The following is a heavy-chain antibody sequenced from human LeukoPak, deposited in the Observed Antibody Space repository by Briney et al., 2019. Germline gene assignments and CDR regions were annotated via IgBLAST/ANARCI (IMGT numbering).Heavy chain of an antibody. J-gene: IGHJ4*02. Sequence: VASVKVSCKASGYTFTGYYMHWVRQAPGQGLEWMGWINPNSGGTNYAQKFQGRVTMTRDTSISTAYMELSRLRSDDTAVYYCARVCPSTPSSSWYCMDYWGQGTLVTVSS. CDR1: GYTFTGYY. V-gene: IGHV1-2*02. CDR3: ARVCPSTPSSSWYCMDY. CDR2: INPNSGGT. D-gene: IGHD6-13*01.